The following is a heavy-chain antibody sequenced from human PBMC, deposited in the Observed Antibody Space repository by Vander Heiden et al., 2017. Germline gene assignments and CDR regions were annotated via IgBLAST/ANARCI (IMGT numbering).Heavy chain of an antibody. J-gene: IGHJ4*02. V-gene: IGHV3-23*01. CDR1: GFTFSSYA. CDR3: ANRPGPY. Sequence: EVQLLESGGGLVQPGGSLRLSCAASGFTFSSYAMSWVRQAPGKGLEWVSAISGSGDTTYYADSVKGRFTISSDNSKNTLCLKMNSLRVEDTALYYCANRPGPYWGQGTLVTVSS. CDR2: ISGSGDTT.